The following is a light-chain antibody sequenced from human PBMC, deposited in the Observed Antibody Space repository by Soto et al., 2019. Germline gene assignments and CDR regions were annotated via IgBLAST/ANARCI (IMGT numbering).Light chain of an antibody. J-gene: IGKJ5*01. CDR1: QSVSGSY. V-gene: IGKV3-11*01. CDR3: QQRNDWRRGT. CDR2: DAS. Sequence: SPFALSLSHSETAPLYCMASQSVSGSYLAWYQQKPGQAPRLLIYDASNTATGVPARFRGSGSGTDFTLTISSLEPEDFAVYYCQQRNDWRRGTFGQGTRLAIK.